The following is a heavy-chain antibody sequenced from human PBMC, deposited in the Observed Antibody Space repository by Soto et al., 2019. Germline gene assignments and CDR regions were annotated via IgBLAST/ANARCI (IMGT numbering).Heavy chain of an antibody. CDR2: INHSGDT. CDR3: ARTGGMDV. V-gene: IGHV4-34*01. CDR1: GGSFRDFY. Sequence: VQLQQWGAGLLRPSETLSLTCAVYGGSFRDFYWSWLRQTPEKGLEWIGEINHSGDTKYNPSLESRVTISVDTSKIQFSLKVNFVTPADTAVYYCARTGGMDVWGPGATVTVSS. J-gene: IGHJ6*02.